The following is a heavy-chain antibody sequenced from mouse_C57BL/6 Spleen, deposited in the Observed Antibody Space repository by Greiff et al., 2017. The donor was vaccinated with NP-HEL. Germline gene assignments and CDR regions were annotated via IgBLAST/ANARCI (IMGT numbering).Heavy chain of an antibody. D-gene: IGHD4-1*01. CDR3: KTGTVYYLDY. Sequence: EVQLQQSGTVLARPGASVKMSCTTSGYTFTSYWMHWVKQRPGQGLEWIGAIYPGNSDTSYTQTFKGRANITADTSASTAYMELSSLTTEDSAVYYCKTGTVYYLDYWGQGTTLTVSS. CDR2: IYPGNSDT. V-gene: IGHV1-5*01. CDR1: GYTFTSYW. J-gene: IGHJ2*01.